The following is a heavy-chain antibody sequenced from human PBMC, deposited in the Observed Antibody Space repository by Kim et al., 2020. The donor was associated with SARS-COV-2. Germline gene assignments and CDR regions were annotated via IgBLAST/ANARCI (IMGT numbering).Heavy chain of an antibody. CDR1: GFTVGSNY. Sequence: GGSLRLSCAASGFTVGSNYMTWVRQPPGKGLEWIAVIYIGDLTRYADSVEGRFTISRDNSKNILYLQMNNLRAEDTAVYYCARDFTSGYWLWGQGSLVTVSS. J-gene: IGHJ4*02. CDR2: IYIGDLT. V-gene: IGHV3-66*01. D-gene: IGHD2-2*03. CDR3: ARDFTSGYWL.